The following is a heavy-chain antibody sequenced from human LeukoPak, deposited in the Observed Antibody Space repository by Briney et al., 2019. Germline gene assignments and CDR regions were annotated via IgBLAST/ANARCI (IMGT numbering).Heavy chain of an antibody. CDR2: IYYSGST. Sequence: PSETLSLTCTVSGGSISTSSYYWGWIRQPPGKGLECIGNIYYSGSTYYNPSLKSRVTISVDTSKNQFSLKLSSVTAADTAVYYCARGVVVVAACWFDPWGQGTLVTVSS. CDR3: ARGVVVVAACWFDP. J-gene: IGHJ5*02. D-gene: IGHD2-15*01. CDR1: GGSISTSSYY. V-gene: IGHV4-39*07.